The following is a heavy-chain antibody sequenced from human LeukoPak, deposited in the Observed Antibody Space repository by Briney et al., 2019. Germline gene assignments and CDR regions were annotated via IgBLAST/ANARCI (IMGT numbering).Heavy chain of an antibody. J-gene: IGHJ4*02. CDR3: ARDPPHSSGPNSPCFEY. D-gene: IGHD6-19*01. V-gene: IGHV1-18*01. Sequence: GASVKVSCKASGYTFSTYGISWVRQAPGQGPEWMGWISAYNDNTEYAQKFQGRVTMTTDTSTSTAYMELRSLRSDDTAVYYCARDPPHSSGPNSPCFEYWGQGTLVTDSS. CDR1: GYTFSTYG. CDR2: ISAYNDNT.